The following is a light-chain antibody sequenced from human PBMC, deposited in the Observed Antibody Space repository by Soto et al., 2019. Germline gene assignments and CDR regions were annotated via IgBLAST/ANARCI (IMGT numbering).Light chain of an antibody. V-gene: IGKV1-5*03. CDR1: QTISSW. CDR3: QHYNSYSEA. J-gene: IGKJ1*01. Sequence: DIQMTLSTSTLSGSVGDRVTIPCRASQTISSWLAWYQQKPGKAPKLLIYKASTLKSGVPSRFSGSGSGTEFTLTISSLQPDDFATYYCQHYNSYSEAFGQVTKVDIK. CDR2: KAS.